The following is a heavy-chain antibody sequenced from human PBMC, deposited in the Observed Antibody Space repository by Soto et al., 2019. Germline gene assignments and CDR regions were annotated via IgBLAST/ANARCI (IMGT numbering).Heavy chain of an antibody. V-gene: IGHV4-59*08. CDR1: GGSISSYY. D-gene: IGHD3-9*01. J-gene: IGHJ6*02. Sequence: SETLSLTCTVSGGSISSYYLIWIRQPPGKGLEWIGYIYYSGSTNYNPPLKSRVTISVDTSKNQFSLKLSSVTAADTAVYYCASTYYDILTGPYGMDVWGQGTTVTVSS. CDR2: IYYSGST. CDR3: ASTYYDILTGPYGMDV.